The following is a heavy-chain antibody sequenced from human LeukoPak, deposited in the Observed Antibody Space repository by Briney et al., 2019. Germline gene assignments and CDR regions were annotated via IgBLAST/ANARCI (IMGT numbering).Heavy chain of an antibody. CDR2: IKEDGSDK. V-gene: IGHV3-7*04. D-gene: IGHD3-22*01. Sequence: GGSLRLSCLASGFTFSRYWMGWVRQAPGKGLEWVANIKEDGSDKYYVDSVKGRFTISRDNAKNSLYLQMNSLRAEDTAVYYCARDRDSSCYYGYHFDYLGQGTLVTVSS. CDR1: GFTFSRYW. CDR3: ARDRDSSCYYGYHFDY. J-gene: IGHJ4*02.